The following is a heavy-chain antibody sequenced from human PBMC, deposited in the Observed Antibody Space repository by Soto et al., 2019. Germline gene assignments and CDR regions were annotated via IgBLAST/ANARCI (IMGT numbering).Heavy chain of an antibody. D-gene: IGHD2-15*01. CDR1: GYTFTGHY. V-gene: IGHV1-2*02. CDR3: ARVSEGGGTFPLDY. J-gene: IGHJ4*02. Sequence: ASVKVSCKASGYTFTGHYMHWVRQAPGQGLEWMGWINPNTGATNYAQKFQGRVTMTRDTSISTANMEVSGLRSDDTAAYYCARVSEGGGTFPLDYWGQGTLVTVSS. CDR2: INPNTGAT.